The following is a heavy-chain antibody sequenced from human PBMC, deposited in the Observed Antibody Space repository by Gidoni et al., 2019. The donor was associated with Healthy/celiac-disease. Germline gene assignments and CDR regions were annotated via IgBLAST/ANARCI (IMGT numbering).Heavy chain of an antibody. CDR2: IKSKTDGETT. CDR3: TTGGITFGGVIASVDY. V-gene: IGHV3-15*01. Sequence: EVQLVESGGGLVKPGGSLRLSCAASGFTFSNAWMGWVRQAPGKGLEWVGRIKSKTDGETTDYAAPVKGRFTISRDDSKNTLYLQMNSLKTEDTAVYYCTTGGITFGGVIASVDYWGQGTLVTVSS. D-gene: IGHD3-16*02. J-gene: IGHJ4*02. CDR1: GFTFSNAW.